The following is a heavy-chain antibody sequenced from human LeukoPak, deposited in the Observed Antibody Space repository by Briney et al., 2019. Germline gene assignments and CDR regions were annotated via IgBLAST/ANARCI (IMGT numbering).Heavy chain of an antibody. CDR2: IYYSGST. D-gene: IGHD5-18*01. J-gene: IGHJ4*02. Sequence: PSETLSLTCTVSGGSISSYYWSWIRQPPGKGLEWIGYIYYSGSTNYNPSLKSRVTISVDTSKNQFSLKLSSVTAADTAVYYCASRGYSYGPLYYWGQGTLVTVSS. CDR3: ASRGYSYGPLYY. CDR1: GGSISSYY. V-gene: IGHV4-59*08.